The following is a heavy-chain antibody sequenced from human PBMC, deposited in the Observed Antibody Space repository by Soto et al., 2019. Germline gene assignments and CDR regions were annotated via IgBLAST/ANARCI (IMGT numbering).Heavy chain of an antibody. CDR2: ISSNGGST. J-gene: IGHJ4*02. D-gene: IGHD3-16*02. CDR1: GFTFSSYA. CDR3: VKSLFTFGGVIALFDY. V-gene: IGHV3-64D*06. Sequence: GGSLRLSCSAPGFTFSSYAMHWVRQAPGKGLEYVSAISSNGGSTYYADSVKGRFTISRDNSKNTLYLQMSSLRAEDTAVYYCVKSLFTFGGVIALFDYWGQVTLFTVSS.